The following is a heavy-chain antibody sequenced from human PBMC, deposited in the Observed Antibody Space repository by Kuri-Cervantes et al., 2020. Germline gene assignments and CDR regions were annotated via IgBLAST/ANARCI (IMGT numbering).Heavy chain of an antibody. CDR1: GFTFSGAW. CDR3: AADLPSLSAYPFDY. V-gene: IGHV3-15*01. D-gene: IGHD3-3*01. J-gene: IGHJ4*02. CDR2: IKSKADGETT. Sequence: GGFLRPLRAAFGFTFSGAWMSWVRQAPGKGLEWVALIKSKADGETTHYAAPVKGRFTISRDDSRSMLYLQMNSLKTDDTAVYYCAADLPSLSAYPFDYWGQGTLVTVSS.